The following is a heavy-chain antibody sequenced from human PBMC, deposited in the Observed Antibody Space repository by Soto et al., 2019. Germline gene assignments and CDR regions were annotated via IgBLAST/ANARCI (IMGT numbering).Heavy chain of an antibody. CDR2: ISYDGSNK. D-gene: IGHD6-13*01. CDR1: GFRFSDYA. Sequence: PGGSLRLSCGGYGFRFSDYAMGWVRQAPGKGLEWVAVISYDGSNKYYADSVKGRFTISRDNSKNTLYLQMNSLRAEDTAVYYCAKDQCLGIAAAGTWFDPWGQGTLVTVSS. CDR3: AKDQCLGIAAAGTWFDP. J-gene: IGHJ5*02. V-gene: IGHV3-30*18.